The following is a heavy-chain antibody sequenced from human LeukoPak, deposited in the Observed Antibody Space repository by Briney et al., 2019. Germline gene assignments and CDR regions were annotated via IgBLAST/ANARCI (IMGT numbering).Heavy chain of an antibody. CDR1: GFTFSSYD. CDR3: AKSESIGYSGYDLGSN. CDR2: ISYDGSNK. V-gene: IGHV3-30*18. Sequence: PGGSLRLSCAASGFTFSSYDMTWVRQAPGKGLEWVAVISYDGSNKYYADSVKGRFTISRDNSKNTLYLQMNSLRAEDTAVYYCAKSESIGYSGYDLGSNWGQGTLVTVSS. J-gene: IGHJ4*02. D-gene: IGHD5-12*01.